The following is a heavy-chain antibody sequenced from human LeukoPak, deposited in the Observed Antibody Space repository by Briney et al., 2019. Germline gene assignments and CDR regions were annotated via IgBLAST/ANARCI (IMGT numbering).Heavy chain of an antibody. CDR2: ISGSGGST. D-gene: IGHD5-18*01. V-gene: IGHV3-23*01. Sequence: GGSLRLSCAASGFTFSSYSMNWVRQAPGKGLEWVSAISGSGGSTYYADSVKGRFTISRDNSKNTLYLQMNSLRAEDTAVYYCAKAGGGYSYGYHYYYMDVWGKGTTVTVSS. CDR3: AKAGGGYSYGYHYYYMDV. CDR1: GFTFSSYS. J-gene: IGHJ6*03.